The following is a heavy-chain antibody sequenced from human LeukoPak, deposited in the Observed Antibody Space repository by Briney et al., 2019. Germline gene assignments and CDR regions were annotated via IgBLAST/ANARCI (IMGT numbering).Heavy chain of an antibody. CDR3: ARHPFATPFDY. CDR1: GGSISDNY. V-gene: IGHV4-59*08. CDR2: AYYSGHT. J-gene: IGHJ4*02. D-gene: IGHD2-15*01. Sequence: LETLSLTCTVAGGSISDNYWSWIRQPPGKGLEWIGYAYYSGHTNYNSSLKSRVTMSLDTSKSQFSLRLSSVTAADTAVYFCARHPFATPFDYWGPGTLVTVSS.